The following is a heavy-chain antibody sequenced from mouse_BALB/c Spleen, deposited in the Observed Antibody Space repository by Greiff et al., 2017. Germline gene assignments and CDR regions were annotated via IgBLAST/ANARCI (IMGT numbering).Heavy chain of an antibody. V-gene: IGHV1-9*01. Sequence: VQLQQSGAELMKPGASVKISCKATGYTFSSYWIEWVKQRPGHGLEWIGEILPGSGSTNYNEKFKGKATFTADTSSNTAYMQLSSLTSEDSAVYYCAATTVVARYFDVWGAGTTVTVSS. CDR3: AATTVVARYFDV. D-gene: IGHD1-1*01. CDR2: ILPGSGST. CDR1: GYTFSSYW. J-gene: IGHJ1*01.